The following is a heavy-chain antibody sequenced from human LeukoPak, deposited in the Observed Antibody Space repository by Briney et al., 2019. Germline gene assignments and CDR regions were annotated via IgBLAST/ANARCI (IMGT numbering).Heavy chain of an antibody. D-gene: IGHD2-21*02. CDR3: ARRGLAYCGGDCYWEDAFDI. Sequence: SVKVPCKASGGTFSSYAISWVRQAPGQGLEWMGGIIPIFGTANYAQKFQGRVTITADKSTSTAYMELSSLRSEDTAVCYCARRGLAYCGGDCYWEDAFDIWGQGTMVTVSS. J-gene: IGHJ3*02. CDR2: IIPIFGTA. V-gene: IGHV1-69*06. CDR1: GGTFSSYA.